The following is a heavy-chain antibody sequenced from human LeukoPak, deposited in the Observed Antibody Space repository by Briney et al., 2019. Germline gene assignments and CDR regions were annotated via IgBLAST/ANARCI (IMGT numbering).Heavy chain of an antibody. V-gene: IGHV4-61*02. J-gene: IGHJ6*03. CDR1: GGSISSSSYY. CDR3: AREGRFGELLTLAYYYYMDV. D-gene: IGHD3-10*01. CDR2: IYTSGST. Sequence: TSETLSLTCTVSGGSISSSSYYWSWIRQPAGKGLEWIGRIYTSGSTNYNPSLKSRVTISVDTSKNQFSLKLSSVTAADTAVYYCAREGRFGELLTLAYYYYMDVWGKGTTVTISS.